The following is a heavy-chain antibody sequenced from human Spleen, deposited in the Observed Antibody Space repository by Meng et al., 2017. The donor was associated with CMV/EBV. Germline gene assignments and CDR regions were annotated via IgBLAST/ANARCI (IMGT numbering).Heavy chain of an antibody. CDR3: AHSRYCSSTSCYMGGFDY. D-gene: IGHD2-2*01. V-gene: IGHV2-5*01. Sequence: LSTSGVGVGWIRQPPGKALEWLALIYWNDDKRYSPSLKSTLTITKDTSKNQVVLTMTNMDPVDTATYYCAHSRYCSSTSCYMGGFDYWGQGTLVTVSS. CDR1: LSTSGVG. J-gene: IGHJ4*02. CDR2: IYWNDDK.